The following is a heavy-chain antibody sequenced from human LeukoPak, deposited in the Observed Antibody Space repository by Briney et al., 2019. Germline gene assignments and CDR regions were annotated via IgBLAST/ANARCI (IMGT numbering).Heavy chain of an antibody. CDR2: IHTSGST. D-gene: IGHD3-22*01. J-gene: IGHJ5*02. Sequence: SETLSLTCTVSGGSISSYYWSWIRQPAGKGLEWIGRIHTSGSTNYNPSLKSRVTMSVDTSKNQFSLKLSSVTAADTAVYYCASVAGYYYDSSGYPVLWFDPWGQGTLVTVSS. V-gene: IGHV4-4*07. CDR1: GGSISSYY. CDR3: ASVAGYYYDSSGYPVLWFDP.